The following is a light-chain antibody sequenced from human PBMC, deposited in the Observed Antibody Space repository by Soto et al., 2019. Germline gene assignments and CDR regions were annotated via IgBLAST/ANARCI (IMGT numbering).Light chain of an antibody. Sequence: EIVLTQSPGTLPLSPGERATLSCRASQRVSGNYLAWYRQKAGQSPRLLIYGSSDTATGIPDRFSGSVSGTDLTLTIRRVEFEDFAVYYCQRYGISSPYTFGQGTQLQIK. CDR2: GSS. CDR3: QRYGISSPYT. V-gene: IGKV3-20*01. CDR1: QRVSGNY. J-gene: IGKJ2*01.